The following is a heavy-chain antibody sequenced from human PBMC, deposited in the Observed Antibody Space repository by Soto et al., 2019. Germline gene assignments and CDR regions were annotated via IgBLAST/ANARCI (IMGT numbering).Heavy chain of an antibody. CDR3: ARSNIAAAGKYYFDY. CDR2: IYYSGST. J-gene: IGHJ4*02. Sequence: QVQLQESSPGLVKPSETLSLTCTVSGGSISSYYWSWIRQPPGKGLEWIGYIYYSGSTNYNPSLKSRVTISVDTSKNQFSLKLSSVTAADTAVYYCARSNIAAAGKYYFDYWGQGTLVTVSS. V-gene: IGHV4-59*08. D-gene: IGHD6-13*01. CDR1: GGSISSYY.